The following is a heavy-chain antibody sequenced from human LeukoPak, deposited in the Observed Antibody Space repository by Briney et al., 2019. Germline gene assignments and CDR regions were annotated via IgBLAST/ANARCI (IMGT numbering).Heavy chain of an antibody. Sequence: ASVKVSCKASGYTFTSYDMHWVRQAAGQGLEWMGGINPSGDSTSYAQKYQGRVTMTRDTSTSTVYMELSSLRPEYTAVYCCASVLYCGADCYSGRYFFDYWGQGTLVTVSS. D-gene: IGHD2-21*02. V-gene: IGHV1-46*01. J-gene: IGHJ4*02. CDR3: ASVLYCGADCYSGRYFFDY. CDR2: INPSGDST. CDR1: GYTFTSYD.